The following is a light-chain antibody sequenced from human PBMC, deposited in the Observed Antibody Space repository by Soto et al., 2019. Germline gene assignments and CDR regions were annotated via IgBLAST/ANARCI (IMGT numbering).Light chain of an antibody. CDR1: QGINNH. CDR3: QNYNSAPPAGT. V-gene: IGKV1-27*01. Sequence: DFQMTQSPSSLSASVGDRVTITCRASQGINNHLAWFQQKPGKVPKVLIYAASTLQSGVPSRFSGSGSGTDFTLTISSLQAEDVATYYCQNYNSAPPAGTLGGRTKVEI. J-gene: IGKJ4*01. CDR2: AAS.